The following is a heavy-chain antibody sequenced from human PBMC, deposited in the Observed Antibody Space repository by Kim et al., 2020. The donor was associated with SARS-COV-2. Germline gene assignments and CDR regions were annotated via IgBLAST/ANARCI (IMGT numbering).Heavy chain of an antibody. D-gene: IGHD3-3*01. J-gene: IGHJ6*02. CDR3: ARVEWVFGVVGGYYGMDV. Sequence: KSRVTISVDTSKNQFSLKLSSVTAADTAVYYCARVEWVFGVVGGYYGMDVWGQGTTVTVSS. V-gene: IGHV4-59*01.